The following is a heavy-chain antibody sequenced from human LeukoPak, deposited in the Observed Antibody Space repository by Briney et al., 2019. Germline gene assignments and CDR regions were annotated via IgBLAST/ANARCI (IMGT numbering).Heavy chain of an antibody. CDR1: GFTFSDHY. V-gene: IGHV3-72*01. Sequence: HPGGSLRLSCAASGFTFSDHYMDWVRQAPGKGLEWVGRSRNKANSYTTEYAASVKGRFTISRDDSENSLYLHMNSLKTEDTAMYYCAPGGDYCRRSSCPSWGQGTMVTASS. D-gene: IGHD2-2*01. J-gene: IGHJ3*01. CDR2: SRNKANSYTT. CDR3: APGGDYCRRSSCPS.